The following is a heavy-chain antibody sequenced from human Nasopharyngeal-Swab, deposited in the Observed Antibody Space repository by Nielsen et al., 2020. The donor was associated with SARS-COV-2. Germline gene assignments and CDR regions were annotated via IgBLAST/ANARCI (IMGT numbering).Heavy chain of an antibody. J-gene: IGHJ4*02. CDR1: GFTFTSYD. V-gene: IGHV1-2*06. D-gene: IGHD1-26*01. CDR2: INHNIGGT. CDR3: ASNSGSLGDFDY. Sequence: GESLKISCAASGFTFTSYDMHWVRQVPGQGLEWMGRINHNIGGTNYAQKFQGRVTMTRDTSISTAYMELSRLRSDDTAVYYCASNSGSLGDFDYWGQGTLVTVSS.